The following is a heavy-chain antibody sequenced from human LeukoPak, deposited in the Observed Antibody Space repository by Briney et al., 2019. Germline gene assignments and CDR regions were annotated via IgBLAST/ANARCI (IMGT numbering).Heavy chain of an antibody. CDR3: AKGGGGYSYYYYMDV. V-gene: IGHV3-9*03. CDR1: GFTFDDYA. Sequence: GRSLRLSCAASGFTFDDYAMHWVRQAPGKGLEWVSGISWNSGSIGYADSVKGRFTISRDNAKNSLYLQMNSLRAEDMALYYRAKGGGGYSYYYYMDVWGKGTTVTVSS. CDR2: ISWNSGSI. J-gene: IGHJ6*03. D-gene: IGHD3-10*01.